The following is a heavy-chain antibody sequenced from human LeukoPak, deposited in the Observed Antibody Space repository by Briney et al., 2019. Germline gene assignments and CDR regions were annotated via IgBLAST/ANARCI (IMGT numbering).Heavy chain of an antibody. CDR2: IHYTGST. CDR3: ARGLLTDTYYDFWSGLYYFDY. Sequence: PSETLSLTCTVSDGSVSGDYWSWVRQPPGKGLEWIGYIHYTGSTNYNPSLRSRGTISVDTSKNQFSLKLSSVTAADTAVYYCARGLLTDTYYDFWSGLYYFDYWGQGTLVTVSS. CDR1: DGSVSGDY. V-gene: IGHV4-59*02. D-gene: IGHD3-3*01. J-gene: IGHJ4*02.